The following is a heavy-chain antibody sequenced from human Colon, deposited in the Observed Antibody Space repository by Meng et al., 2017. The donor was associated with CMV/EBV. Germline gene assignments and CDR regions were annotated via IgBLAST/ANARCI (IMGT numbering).Heavy chain of an antibody. V-gene: IGHV1-2*02. Sequence: CEHSGYTFSGYYIHWVRQAPGQSLEWMGWINPDSGGTKFAQKFQGRITMTRETSITTAYMELSRLAADDTAGYYCAREGRGWGFLDYWGQGTLVTVSS. CDR2: INPDSGGT. CDR1: GYTFSGYY. D-gene: IGHD7-27*01. CDR3: AREGRGWGFLDY. J-gene: IGHJ4*02.